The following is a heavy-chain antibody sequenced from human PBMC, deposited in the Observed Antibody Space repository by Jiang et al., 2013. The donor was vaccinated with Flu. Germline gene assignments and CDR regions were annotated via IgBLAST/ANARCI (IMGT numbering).Heavy chain of an antibody. D-gene: IGHD3-22*01. CDR2: IIPIFGTA. J-gene: IGHJ4*02. V-gene: IGHV1-69*01. CDR1: GGTFSSYA. Sequence: SGGTFSSYAISWVRQAPGQGLEWMGGIIPIFGTANYAQKFQGRVTITADESTSTAYMELSSLRSEDTAVYYCARDLMGYDSSGYYYVPGYWGQGTLVTVSS. CDR3: ARDLMGYDSSGYYYVPGY.